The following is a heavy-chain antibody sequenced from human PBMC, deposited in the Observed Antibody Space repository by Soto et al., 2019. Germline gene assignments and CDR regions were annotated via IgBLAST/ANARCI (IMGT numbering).Heavy chain of an antibody. CDR2: IYSGGST. D-gene: IGHD3-22*01. CDR1: GFTVSGNY. J-gene: IGHJ5*02. V-gene: IGHV3-53*01. CDR3: ARAGDSSGYSNWFDP. Sequence: GGSLRLSCAACGFTVSGNYMSWVRQAPGKGLEWVSVIYSGGSTYYADSVKGRFTISRDNSKNTLYLHMNSLRAEDTAVYYCARAGDSSGYSNWFDPWGQGTLVTVSS.